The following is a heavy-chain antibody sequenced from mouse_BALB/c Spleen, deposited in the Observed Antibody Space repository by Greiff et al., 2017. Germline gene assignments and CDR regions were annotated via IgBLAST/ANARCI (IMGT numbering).Heavy chain of an antibody. CDR1: GYAFSSYW. D-gene: IGHD2-4*01. CDR3: ARERITGDSFAMDY. CDR2: IYPGDGDT. Sequence: QVKVVEPGAELVRPGSSVKISCKASGYAFSSYWMNWVKQRPGQGLEWIGQIYPGDGDTNYNGKFKGKATLTADKSSSTAYMQLSSLTSEDSAVYSGARERITGDSFAMDYWGQGTTVTVSS. J-gene: IGHJ4*01. V-gene: IGHV1-80*01.